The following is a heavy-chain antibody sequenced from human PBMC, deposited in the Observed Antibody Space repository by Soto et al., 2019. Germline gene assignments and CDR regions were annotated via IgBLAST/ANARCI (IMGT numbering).Heavy chain of an antibody. Sequence: SVKVSCKASGGTFSSYAISWVRQAPGQGLEWMGGIIPIFGTANYAQKFQGRVTITADESTSTAYMELSSLRSEDTAVYYCARDRHYYDSSGYSTGDAFDIWGQGTMVTVSS. J-gene: IGHJ3*02. V-gene: IGHV1-69*13. CDR1: GGTFSSYA. CDR3: ARDRHYYDSSGYSTGDAFDI. CDR2: IIPIFGTA. D-gene: IGHD3-22*01.